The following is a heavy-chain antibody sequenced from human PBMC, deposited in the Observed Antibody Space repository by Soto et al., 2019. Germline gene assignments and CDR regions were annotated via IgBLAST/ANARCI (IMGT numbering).Heavy chain of an antibody. V-gene: IGHV3-23*01. Sequence: PGGSLRLSCAASGFTFSSYAMSWVRQAPGKGLEWVSAISGSGGSTYYADSVKGRFTISRDNSKNTLYLQMNSLRAEDTAVYYCAKGIRKFAYLGLNWFDPWGQGTLVTVSS. J-gene: IGHJ5*02. CDR2: ISGSGGST. CDR1: GFTFSSYA. CDR3: AKGIRKFAYLGLNWFDP. D-gene: IGHD1-20*01.